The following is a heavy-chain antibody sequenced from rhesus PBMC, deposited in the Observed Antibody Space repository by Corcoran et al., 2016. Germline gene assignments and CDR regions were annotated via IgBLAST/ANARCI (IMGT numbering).Heavy chain of an antibody. CDR1: GASISDSYR. D-gene: IGHD5-24*01. V-gene: IGHV4S10*01. CDR2: IYGSSTGT. Sequence: QVQLQESGPGVVKPSETLSLTCAVPGASISDSYRWSWTRQPPGKGLEWIGYIYGSSTGTNYNPSLKSRVTISKDTSKNQFSLKLSSVTAADTAVYYCAGTVTTYGLDSWGQGVVVTVSS. J-gene: IGHJ6*01. CDR3: AGTVTTYGLDS.